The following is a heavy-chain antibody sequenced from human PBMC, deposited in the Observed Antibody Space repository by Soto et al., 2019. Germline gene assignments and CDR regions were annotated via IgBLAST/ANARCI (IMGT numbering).Heavy chain of an antibody. V-gene: IGHV3-30*03. CDR2: ISYDGSST. J-gene: IGHJ6*02. Sequence: PGGSLRLSCAASGFTFSSYGMHWVRQAPGKGLEWVAVISYDGSSTSYADSVKGRFTISRDNAKNTLYLQMNSLRAEDTAVYYCARLRSSTYYYYGMDVWGQGTTVTVSS. D-gene: IGHD6-6*01. CDR3: ARLRSSTYYYYGMDV. CDR1: GFTFSSYG.